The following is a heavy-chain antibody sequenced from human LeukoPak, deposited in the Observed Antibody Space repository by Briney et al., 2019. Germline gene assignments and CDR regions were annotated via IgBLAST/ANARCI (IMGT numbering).Heavy chain of an antibody. CDR3: ARWGSIAVARFDY. CDR1: GGSISSYY. J-gene: IGHJ4*02. CDR2: IYYTGST. Sequence: SETLSLTCTVSGGSISSYYWSWIRQPPGKGLEWIGYIYYTGSTNYNPSLTSRANISVDTSKNQFSLNLTSVTAADTAVYYCARWGSIAVARFDYWGQGTLVTVSS. D-gene: IGHD6-6*01. V-gene: IGHV4-59*01.